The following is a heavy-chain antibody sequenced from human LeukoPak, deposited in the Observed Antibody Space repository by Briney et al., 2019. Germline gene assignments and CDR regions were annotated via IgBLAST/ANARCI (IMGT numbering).Heavy chain of an antibody. D-gene: IGHD3-22*01. CDR2: INHSGSA. J-gene: IGHJ4*02. CDR1: GVSFSGYN. V-gene: IGHV4-34*01. CDR3: ARGKYDSSDYSGGWYYFDY. Sequence: PSETLSLTCVVSGVSFSGYNWTWIRQSPGKGLEWIGQINHSGSANYNRSLKSRVTITIESSKNQFSLKLSSVTAADSAMYYCARGKYDSSDYSGGWYYFDYWGQGSLVTASS.